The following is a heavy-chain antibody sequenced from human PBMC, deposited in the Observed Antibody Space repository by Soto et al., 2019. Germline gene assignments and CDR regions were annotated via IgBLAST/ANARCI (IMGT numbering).Heavy chain of an antibody. CDR2: IIPIIGNT. J-gene: IGHJ3*02. Sequence: ASVKVSCKASGYTFTSYDINWVRQATGQGLEWMGWIIPIIGNTNYAQKFQGRVTITADKSTSTAYMELSSLRSEDTAVYYCARDKPEDIVVVPAAIPEIWGQGTMVTVSS. CDR1: GYTFTSYD. V-gene: IGHV1-8*01. CDR3: ARDKPEDIVVVPAAIPEI. D-gene: IGHD2-2*02.